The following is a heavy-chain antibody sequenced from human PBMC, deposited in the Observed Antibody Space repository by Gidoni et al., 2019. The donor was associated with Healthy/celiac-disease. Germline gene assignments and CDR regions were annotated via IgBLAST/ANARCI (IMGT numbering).Heavy chain of an antibody. D-gene: IGHD3-10*01. Sequence: QLQLQESGPGLVKPSETLSLTCTVSGGSFSSSSYYWGWIRQPPGKGLEWIGGIYYSGSTYYNPSLKSRVTISVDTSKNQFSLKLSSVTAADTAVYYCASLSFGPTYYYYGMDVWGQGTTVTVSS. CDR1: GGSFSSSSYY. J-gene: IGHJ6*02. V-gene: IGHV4-39*01. CDR3: ASLSFGPTYYYYGMDV. CDR2: IYYSGST.